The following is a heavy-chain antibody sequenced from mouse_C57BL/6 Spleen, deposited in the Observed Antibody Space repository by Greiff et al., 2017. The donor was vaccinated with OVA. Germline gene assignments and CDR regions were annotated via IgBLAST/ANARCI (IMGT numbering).Heavy chain of an antibody. D-gene: IGHD1-1*01. J-gene: IGHJ2*01. Sequence: EVQLQQSGPELVKPGASVKISCKASGYTFTDYSMNWVKQSHGKSLEWIGDINPNNGGTSYNQKFKGKATLTVDKSSSTAYMELRSLTSEDSAVYYCARGGTTVVATDFDYWGQGTTLTVSS. CDR1: GYTFTDYS. CDR3: ARGGTTVVATDFDY. CDR2: INPNNGGT. V-gene: IGHV1-26*01.